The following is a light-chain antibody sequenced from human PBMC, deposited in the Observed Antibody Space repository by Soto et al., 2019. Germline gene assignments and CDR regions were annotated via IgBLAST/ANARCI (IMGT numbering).Light chain of an antibody. Sequence: DIQMTQSPSSLSASVGDTVTITCRASQDIGNFFAWSQQKPGKAPKSLISAASSLQSGVPSKFSVSGSGTDLTLTINSLQPEDFATYYCQQYHSWPATFGGGTKVEI. CDR2: AAS. CDR3: QQYHSWPAT. CDR1: QDIGNF. J-gene: IGKJ4*01. V-gene: IGKV1-16*02.